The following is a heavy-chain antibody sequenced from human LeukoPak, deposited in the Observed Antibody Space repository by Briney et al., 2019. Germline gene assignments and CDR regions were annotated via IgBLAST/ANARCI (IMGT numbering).Heavy chain of an antibody. CDR2: ISGSGIST. CDR3: TKEIRPQYHDILTGSGGFDP. V-gene: IGHV3-23*01. D-gene: IGHD3-9*01. J-gene: IGHJ5*02. Sequence: PGGALRLSCAASGFTFNTYGMSWVRQAPGKGLEWVSGISGSGISTYYADSVRGRFTISRDNSKSTLFLQMDSLRAGDTAVYYCTKEIRPQYHDILTGSGGFDPWGQGILVTVSS. CDR1: GFTFNTYG.